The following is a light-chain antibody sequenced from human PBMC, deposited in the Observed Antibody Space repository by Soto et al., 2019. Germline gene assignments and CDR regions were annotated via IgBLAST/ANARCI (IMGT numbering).Light chain of an antibody. CDR1: SSDVGGYNY. CDR2: GVT. Sequence: QSALTQPASVSGSPGQSITISCTGTSSDVGGYNYVSWYQQHPGKAPKLMIYGVTYRPSGFSNRFSGSKSGNTASLTISGLQAEDEADYYCSSYTTSSTLSVVFGGGTKLTVL. V-gene: IGLV2-14*01. J-gene: IGLJ2*01. CDR3: SSYTTSSTLSVV.